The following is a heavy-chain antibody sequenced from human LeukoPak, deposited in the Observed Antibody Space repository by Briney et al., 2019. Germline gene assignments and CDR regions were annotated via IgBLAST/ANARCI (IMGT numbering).Heavy chain of an antibody. CDR3: AKDHYYYGSGIYFMHYFDY. CDR1: GLTFSSYG. D-gene: IGHD3-10*01. J-gene: IGHJ4*02. CDR2: ISYDGSNK. V-gene: IGHV3-30*18. Sequence: PGGSLRLSCAASGLTFSSYGMHWVRQAPGKGLEWVAVISYDGSNKYYADSVKGRFTISRENSKNTLHLQMNSLRTEDTAVYYCAKDHYYYGSGIYFMHYFDYWGQGTLVTVSS.